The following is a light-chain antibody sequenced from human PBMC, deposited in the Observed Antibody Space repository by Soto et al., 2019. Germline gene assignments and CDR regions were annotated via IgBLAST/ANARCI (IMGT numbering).Light chain of an antibody. Sequence: EIVLTQSPGTLSLSPGDRATLSCRASQSVSSSYLAWFQQKPGEAPRLLIDGASSRAAGIPDRYSGSGSGTDYSLTISSLEPEDFVVYSYQQYGISPPWTFGQGTKVEIK. CDR2: GAS. J-gene: IGKJ1*01. V-gene: IGKV3-20*01. CDR1: QSVSSSY. CDR3: QQYGISPPWT.